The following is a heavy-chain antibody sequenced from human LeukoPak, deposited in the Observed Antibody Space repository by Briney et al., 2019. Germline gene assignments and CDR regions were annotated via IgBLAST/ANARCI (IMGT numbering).Heavy chain of an antibody. CDR2: IYYSGST. CDR1: SGSISSSSYC. D-gene: IGHD3-3*01. CDR3: AYSSGYHDY. V-gene: IGHV4-39*01. J-gene: IGHJ4*02. Sequence: PWETLSLTCTVSSGSISSSSYCWGWIRRAPGKGLEWLGSIYYSGSTYYNPSLKSRVTISEDTSKNQFSLKLSSVTAADTAVYYCAYSSGYHDYWGQGTLVTVSS.